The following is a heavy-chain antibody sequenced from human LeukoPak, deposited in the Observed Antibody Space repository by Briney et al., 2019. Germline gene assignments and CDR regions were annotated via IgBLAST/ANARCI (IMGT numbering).Heavy chain of an antibody. CDR1: GGSISSYY. J-gene: IGHJ4*02. V-gene: IGHV4-59*01. D-gene: IGHD4-17*01. CDR3: ARGMTTANY. CDR2: IYYSGST. Sequence: PSETLSLTCTVSGGSISSYYWSWIRQPPGKGLEWIGYIYYSGSTNYNPSLKSRVTISVDTSNNQFSLKLTSVTAADTAVYSCARGMTTANYWGQGTLVTVSS.